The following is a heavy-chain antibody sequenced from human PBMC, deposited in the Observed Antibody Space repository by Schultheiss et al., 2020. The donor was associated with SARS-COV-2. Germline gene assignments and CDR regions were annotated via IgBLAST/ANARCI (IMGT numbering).Heavy chain of an antibody. CDR2: INHSGST. D-gene: IGHD3-9*01. CDR3: ARHFYYEILTGYSGFDY. CDR1: GGSFSDYY. V-gene: IGHV4-34*01. J-gene: IGHJ4*02. Sequence: SQTLSLTCAVYGGSFSDYYWSWIRQPPGKGLEWIGEINHSGSTNYNPSLKSRVTISVDTSKNQFSLKLSSVTAADTALYYCARHFYYEILTGYSGFDYWGQGRLVTVSS.